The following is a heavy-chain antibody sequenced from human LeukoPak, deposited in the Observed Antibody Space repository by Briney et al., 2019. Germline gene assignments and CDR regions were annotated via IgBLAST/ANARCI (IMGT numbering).Heavy chain of an antibody. Sequence: GSLRLSCAASGPTFSSYWMSWVRQAPGKGLECVANIKQDGSEKYYVDSVKGRFTISRDNAKNSLYLQMNSLRAEDTAVYYCTRTRTAFDFWGQGTMVTVSS. CDR3: TRTRTAFDF. CDR2: IKQDGSEK. V-gene: IGHV3-7*03. J-gene: IGHJ3*01. CDR1: GPTFSSYW.